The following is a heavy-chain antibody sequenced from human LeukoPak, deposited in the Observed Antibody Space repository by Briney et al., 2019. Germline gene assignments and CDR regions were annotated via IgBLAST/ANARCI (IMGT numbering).Heavy chain of an antibody. D-gene: IGHD3-10*01. CDR2: ITPIFGTA. CDR1: GGTFSSYA. CDR3: ARSPRGNYYGSGSYSAIYYYYGMDV. Sequence: SVKVSCRASGGTFSSYAISWVRQAPGQGLEWMGGITPIFGTANYAQKFQGRVTITADESTSTAYMELSSLRSEDTAVYYCARSPRGNYYGSGSYSAIYYYYGMDVWGKGTTVTVSS. V-gene: IGHV1-69*13. J-gene: IGHJ6*04.